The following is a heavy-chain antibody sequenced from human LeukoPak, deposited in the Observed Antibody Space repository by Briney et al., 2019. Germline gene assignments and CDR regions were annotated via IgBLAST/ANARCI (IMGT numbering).Heavy chain of an antibody. CDR3: ASRSRGYYGFDY. Sequence: GESLKISCKGSGYSFTTYWIAWVRQMPGKGLEWMGIIYPGDSDTTYSPSFQGQVTISADRSITTAYLQWSSSLKASDTAMYYCASRSRGYYGFDYWGQGTLVTVLS. V-gene: IGHV5-51*01. CDR2: IYPGDSDT. D-gene: IGHD3-22*01. CDR1: GYSFTTYW. J-gene: IGHJ4*02.